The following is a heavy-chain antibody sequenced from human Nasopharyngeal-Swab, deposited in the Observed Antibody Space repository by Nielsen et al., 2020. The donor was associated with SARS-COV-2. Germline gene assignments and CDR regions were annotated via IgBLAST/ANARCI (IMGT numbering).Heavy chain of an antibody. J-gene: IGHJ4*02. CDR3: TRDIGGKYGY. V-gene: IGHV3-74*01. Sequence: GGSLRLSCAASGFTFSSYSMNWVRQVPGKGLVWVSRINIDGSVRDYADSVKGRFTISRDNARNTLYLQMNSLRGDDTAVYYCTRDIGGKYGYWGQGNLVTVSS. D-gene: IGHD4-23*01. CDR2: INIDGSVR. CDR1: GFTFSSYS.